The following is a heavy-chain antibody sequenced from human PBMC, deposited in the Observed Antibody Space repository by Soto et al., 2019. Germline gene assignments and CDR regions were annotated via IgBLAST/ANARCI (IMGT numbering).Heavy chain of an antibody. V-gene: IGHV4-31*03. D-gene: IGHD3-16*01. CDR1: GGSISSGGYY. CDR3: AREVEGMGDYFDY. Sequence: QVQLQESGPGLVKPSQTLSLTCTVSGGSISSGGYYWSWIRQHPGKGLEWIGYIYYSGSTYYNPSLKSRVTISVDTSKNQFSRKLSSVTAADTAVYYCAREVEGMGDYFDYWGQGTLVTVSS. J-gene: IGHJ4*02. CDR2: IYYSGST.